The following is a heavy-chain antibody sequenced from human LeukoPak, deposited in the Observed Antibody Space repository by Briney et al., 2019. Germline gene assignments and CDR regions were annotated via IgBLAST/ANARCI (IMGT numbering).Heavy chain of an antibody. D-gene: IGHD2-2*01. CDR3: ARGHCSSTSCYLGGRSYFDY. J-gene: IGHJ4*02. Sequence: SETLSLTCAVYGGSFSDYYWTWIRQPPGKGLEWIGEINHSGSTNYNPSLKSRVTISVDTSKNQFSLKLSSVTAADTAVYYCARGHCSSTSCYLGGRSYFDYWGQGTLVTVSS. CDR1: GGSFSDYY. V-gene: IGHV4-34*01. CDR2: INHSGST.